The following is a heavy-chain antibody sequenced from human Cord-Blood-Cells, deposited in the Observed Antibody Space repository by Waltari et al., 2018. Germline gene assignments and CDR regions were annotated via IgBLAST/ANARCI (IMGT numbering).Heavy chain of an antibody. D-gene: IGHD6-6*01. Sequence: EVQLVQSGAEVKKPGESLTISCKGSGYSFTSYRIDWVRTMPGKGLEWMGIIYPGDSDTRYSPSCQGQVTSSADKSISTAYLQWSSLKASDTAMYYCARLKGGWHSSSSDPWGQGTLVTVSS. CDR1: GYSFTSYR. CDR2: IYPGDSDT. J-gene: IGHJ5*02. V-gene: IGHV5-51*03. CDR3: ARLKGGWHSSSSDP.